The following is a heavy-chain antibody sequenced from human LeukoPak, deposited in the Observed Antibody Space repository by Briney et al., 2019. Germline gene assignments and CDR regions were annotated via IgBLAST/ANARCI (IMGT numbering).Heavy chain of an antibody. Sequence: SQTLSLTYTVSGGSISSGSYYWSWIRQPAGKGLEWIGRIYTSGSTHYNPSLNSRVTMSVDTSKNQFSLKLSSVTAADTAVYYCARKIIATADIYAFDIWGQGTMVTVSS. CDR2: IYTSGST. CDR3: ARKIIATADIYAFDI. D-gene: IGHD6-13*01. CDR1: GGSISSGSYY. V-gene: IGHV4-61*02. J-gene: IGHJ3*02.